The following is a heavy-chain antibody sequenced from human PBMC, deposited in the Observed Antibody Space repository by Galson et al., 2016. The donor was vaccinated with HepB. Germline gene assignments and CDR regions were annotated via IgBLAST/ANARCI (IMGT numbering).Heavy chain of an antibody. CDR3: ARGLRIQTSAIDY. V-gene: IGHV4-34*01. Sequence: SETLSLTCAVYGGSFSGYSWTWIRQSPGKRLEWIGEVTHTGNANYNPSLKTRLTISVDTSKSQFSLNLTSVTAADTALYHCARGLRIQTSAIDYWGQGAQVTVSS. J-gene: IGHJ4*02. CDR2: VTHTGNA. D-gene: IGHD2-2*01. CDR1: GGSFSGYS.